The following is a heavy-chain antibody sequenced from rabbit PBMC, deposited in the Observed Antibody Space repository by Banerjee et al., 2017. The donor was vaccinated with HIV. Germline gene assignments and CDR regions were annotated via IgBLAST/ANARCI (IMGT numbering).Heavy chain of an antibody. CDR2: IDPIFGST. J-gene: IGHJ4*01. Sequence: LKESGGGLVQPGGSLKLSCKASGFDFSGSYWMTWVRQAPGKGLEWIGYIDPIFGSTYYASWVNGRFTISSHNAQNTLYLQLNSLTAADTATYFCARDLAGVIGWNFDLWGQGTLVTVS. D-gene: IGHD4-1*01. CDR3: ARDLAGVIGWNFDL. V-gene: IGHV1S7*01. CDR1: GFDFSGSYW.